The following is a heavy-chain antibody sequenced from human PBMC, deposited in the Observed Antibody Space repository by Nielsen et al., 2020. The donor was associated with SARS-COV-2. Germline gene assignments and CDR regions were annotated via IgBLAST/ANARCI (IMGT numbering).Heavy chain of an antibody. CDR2: ISYDGSNK. J-gene: IGHJ3*02. CDR1: GFTFSSYG. D-gene: IGHD6-19*01. Sequence: GESLKISCAASGFTFSSYGMHWVRQAPGKRLEWVAAISYDGSNKYYADSVKGRFTISRDNSKNTLYLQMNSLRAEDTAVYYCARESVTGTDAFDIWGQGTLVTVSS. V-gene: IGHV3-30*03. CDR3: ARESVTGTDAFDI.